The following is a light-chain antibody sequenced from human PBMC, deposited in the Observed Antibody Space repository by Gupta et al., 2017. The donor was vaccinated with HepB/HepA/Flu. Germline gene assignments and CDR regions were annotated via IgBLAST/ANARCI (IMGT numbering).Light chain of an antibody. J-gene: IGKJ1*01. CDR3: QKYNSAPPWT. Sequence: DIQMTQSPSSLSASVGDRVTITCRASQGISNYLAWYQQKPGKVPKLLIYGASTLQSGVPSRFSGSGSGTDFTLTISGLQPEDVATYYCQKYNSAPPWTFGQGTKVEIK. CDR1: QGISNY. CDR2: GAS. V-gene: IGKV1-27*01.